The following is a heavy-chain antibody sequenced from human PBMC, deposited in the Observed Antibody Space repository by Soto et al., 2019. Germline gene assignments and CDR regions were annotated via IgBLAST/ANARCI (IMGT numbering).Heavy chain of an antibody. D-gene: IGHD2-2*01. CDR2: IYPGDSDT. Sequence: GESLKISCKGSGYSFTSYWIGWVRQMPGKGLEWMGIIYPGDSDTRYSPSFQGQVTISADKSISTAYLQWSSLKASDTAMYYCVRQTSHPNYYYGMDVWSQETTVTVSS. V-gene: IGHV5-51*01. CDR1: GYSFTSYW. CDR3: VRQTSHPNYYYGMDV. J-gene: IGHJ6*02.